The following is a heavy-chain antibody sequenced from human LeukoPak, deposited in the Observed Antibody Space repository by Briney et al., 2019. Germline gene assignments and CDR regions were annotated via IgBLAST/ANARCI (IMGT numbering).Heavy chain of an antibody. CDR2: IIPIFGTA. CDR1: GGTFSSYA. CDR3: ASSPTGDPNNWFDP. Sequence: VKVSCKASGGTFSSYAISWVRPAPGQGLEWMGGIIPIFGTANYAQKFQGRVTITTDESTSTAYMELSSLRSEDTAVYYCASSPTGDPNNWFDPWGQGTLVTVSS. J-gene: IGHJ5*02. D-gene: IGHD7-27*01. V-gene: IGHV1-69*05.